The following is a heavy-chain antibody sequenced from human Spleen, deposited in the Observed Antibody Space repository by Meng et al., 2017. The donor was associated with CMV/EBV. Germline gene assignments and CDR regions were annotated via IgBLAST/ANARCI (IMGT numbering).Heavy chain of an antibody. CDR2: IRYDGSNK. D-gene: IGHD3/OR15-3a*01. Sequence: GGSLRLSCEASGFTFSSYGMHWVRQAPGRGLEWVTFIRYDGSNKYYADSVRGRFTISRDNSKNTLYLQIVSLRPDDTAVYYCARGPFLDFLGGDHGMSVWGQGTTVTVSS. CDR3: ARGPFLDFLGGDHGMSV. CDR1: GFTFSSYG. V-gene: IGHV3-30*02. J-gene: IGHJ6*02.